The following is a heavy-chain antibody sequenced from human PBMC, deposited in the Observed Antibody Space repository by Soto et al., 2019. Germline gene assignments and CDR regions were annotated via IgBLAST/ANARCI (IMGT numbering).Heavy chain of an antibody. CDR2: ISSSSSTI. D-gene: IGHD3-16*02. CDR3: ARSHLSYYASIWGSYLDI. J-gene: IGHJ3*02. V-gene: IGHV3-48*01. CDR1: GFTFSSYS. Sequence: EVQLVESGGGLVQPGGSLRLSCAASGFTFSSYSMNWVRQAPGKGLEWVSYISSSSSTIYYADSVKGRFTISRDNAKNSLYLQMNSLRAEDTAVYYCARSHLSYYASIWGSYLDIWGQGTMVTVSS.